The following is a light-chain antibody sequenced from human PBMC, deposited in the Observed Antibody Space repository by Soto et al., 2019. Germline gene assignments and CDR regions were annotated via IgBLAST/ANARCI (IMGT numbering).Light chain of an antibody. J-gene: IGKJ1*01. V-gene: IGKV3-20*01. CDR2: GAS. CDR1: QSVTSSY. CDR3: QQYGGLPT. Sequence: EILFTQSPGTLSLSPGERVTLSCRASQSVTSSYIAWYQQKSGKAPRLLLYGASSRATGIPDRLRGSGSGTDFTLTIRRLEPEDFAVYYCQQYGGLPTFGQGTKVDIK.